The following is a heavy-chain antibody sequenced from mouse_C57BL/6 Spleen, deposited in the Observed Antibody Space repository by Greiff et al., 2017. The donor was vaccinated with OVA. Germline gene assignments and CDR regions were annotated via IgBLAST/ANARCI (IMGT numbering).Heavy chain of an antibody. J-gene: IGHJ4*01. Sequence: QVQLQQSGAELVRPGASVTLSCKASGYTFTDYEMHWVKQTPVHGLEWIGAIDPETGGTAYNQKFKGKAILTADKSSSTAYMELRSLTSEDSAVYYCTRGTVVEREYAMEYWGQGTSVTVSS. CDR1: GYTFTDYE. CDR3: TRGTVVEREYAMEY. V-gene: IGHV1-15*01. D-gene: IGHD1-1*01. CDR2: IDPETGGT.